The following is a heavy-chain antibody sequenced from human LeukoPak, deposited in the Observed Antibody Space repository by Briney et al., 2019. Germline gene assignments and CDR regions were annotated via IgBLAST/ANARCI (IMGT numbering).Heavy chain of an antibody. V-gene: IGHV3-21*01. CDR3: ARGLARYGDYGGY. CDR2: ISSSSTDI. CDR1: GFTFSTYS. D-gene: IGHD4-17*01. Sequence: GGSLRLSCAASGFTFSTYSMNWVRQAPGKGLEWVSSISSSSTDIYYGDSVKGRFAISRDNAKNSLYLQMNSLRAEDTAVYYCARGLARYGDYGGYWGQGTLVTVSS. J-gene: IGHJ4*02.